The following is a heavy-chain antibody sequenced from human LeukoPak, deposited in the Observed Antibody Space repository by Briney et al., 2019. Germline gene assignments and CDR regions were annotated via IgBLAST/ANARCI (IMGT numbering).Heavy chain of an antibody. CDR1: GYTFTRYE. CDR2: MNPNSGNT. Sequence: ASVKVSCKASGYTFTRYEINWVRQAIGQGLEWRGWMNPNSGNTGCAQKFQGRVTMARNTSISTAYMELSSLRSEDTAVYYCARGRRSLVVIAAGTYSYYYMDVWGKGTTVTVSS. CDR3: ARGRRSLVVIAAGTYSYYYMDV. J-gene: IGHJ6*03. D-gene: IGHD2-15*01. V-gene: IGHV1-8*01.